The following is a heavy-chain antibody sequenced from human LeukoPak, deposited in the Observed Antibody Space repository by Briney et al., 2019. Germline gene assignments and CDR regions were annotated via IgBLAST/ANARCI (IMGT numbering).Heavy chain of an antibody. CDR2: ISSSSSYI. D-gene: IGHD1-26*01. CDR1: GFTFSSYS. J-gene: IGHJ3*02. CDR3: AKEFGESGSYYELGDAFDI. V-gene: IGHV3-21*04. Sequence: PGGSLRLSCAASGFTFSSYSMNWVRQAPGKGLEWVSSISSSSSYIYYADSVKGRFTISRDNAKNSLYLQMNSLRAEDTALYYCAKEFGESGSYYELGDAFDIWGQGTMVTVSS.